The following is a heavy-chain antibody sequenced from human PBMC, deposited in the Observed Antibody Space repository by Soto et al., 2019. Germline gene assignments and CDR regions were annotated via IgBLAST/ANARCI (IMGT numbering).Heavy chain of an antibody. V-gene: IGHV3-21*06. CDR2: ITHTGPNA. CDR1: GFRFRDHN. CDR3: ARARGNDWYSDY. D-gene: IGHD2-21*02. Sequence: PGGALRLSRTASGFRFRDHNFNLVRQAPGKGLEWVSSITHTGPNAYYADSVKGRFTISKDSADNSLILQMTSLRAEDTAVYHCARARGNDWYSDYWGQGTMVTVSS. J-gene: IGHJ4*02.